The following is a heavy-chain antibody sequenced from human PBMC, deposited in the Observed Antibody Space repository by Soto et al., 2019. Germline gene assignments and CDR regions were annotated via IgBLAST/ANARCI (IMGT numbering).Heavy chain of an antibody. CDR2: IIPIFGTA. Sequence: QVQLVQSGAEVKKPGSSVKVSCKASGGTFSSYAISWVRQAPGQGPEWMGGIIPIFGTANYAQKFQGRVTITADESTSTAYMELSSLRSEDTAVYYCATRYNWNYVPALGFDHWGQGTLVTVSS. J-gene: IGHJ4*02. D-gene: IGHD1-7*01. CDR1: GGTFSSYA. CDR3: ATRYNWNYVPALGFDH. V-gene: IGHV1-69*01.